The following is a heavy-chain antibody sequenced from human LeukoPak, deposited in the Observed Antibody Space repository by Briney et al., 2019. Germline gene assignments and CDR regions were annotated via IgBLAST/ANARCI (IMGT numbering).Heavy chain of an antibody. CDR2: IIPIFGTA. Sequence: ASVKVSCKASGGTFSSYAISWVRQAPGQGLERMGGIIPIFGTANYAQKFQGRVTITADESTSTAYMELSSLRSEDTAVYYCAREEDRWFDPWGQGTLVAVSS. J-gene: IGHJ5*02. CDR1: GGTFSSYA. V-gene: IGHV1-69*01. CDR3: AREEDRWFDP.